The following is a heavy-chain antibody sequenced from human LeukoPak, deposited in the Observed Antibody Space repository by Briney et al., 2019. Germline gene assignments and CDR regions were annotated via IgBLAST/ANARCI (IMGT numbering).Heavy chain of an antibody. D-gene: IGHD3-22*01. J-gene: IGHJ4*02. CDR2: INDSGST. Sequence: GSLRLSCAASGFTLSSNYMSWVRQPPGKGLEWIGEINDSGSTNCNPSLKSRLTISVDTAKNQFSLKLSSVTAADTAVYYCAMGITMSYWGQGTLVTVSS. V-gene: IGHV4-34*08. CDR3: AMGITMSY. CDR1: GFTLSSNY.